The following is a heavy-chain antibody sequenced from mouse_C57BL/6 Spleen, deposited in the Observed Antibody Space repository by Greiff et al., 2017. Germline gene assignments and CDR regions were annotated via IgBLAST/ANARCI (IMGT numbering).Heavy chain of an antibody. CDR1: GFTFSSYA. J-gene: IGHJ2*01. V-gene: IGHV5-4*03. CDR3: ARVVTTFDY. D-gene: IGHD2-2*01. CDR2: ISDGGSYT. Sequence: EVKLMESGGGLVKPGGSLKLSCAASGFTFSSYAMSWVRQTPEKRLEWVATISDGGSYTYYPDNVKGRFTISRDNAKNNLYLQMSHLKSEDTAMYYCARVVTTFDYWGQGTTLTVSS.